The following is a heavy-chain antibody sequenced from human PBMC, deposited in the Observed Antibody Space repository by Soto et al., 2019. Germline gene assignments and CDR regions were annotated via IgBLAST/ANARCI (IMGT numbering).Heavy chain of an antibody. J-gene: IGHJ4*02. D-gene: IGHD3-3*01. Sequence: QVQLVESGGGVVQPGRSLRLSCAASGFTLSSYSMHWVRQAPGKGLDWVAAMSYDGSSKYFADSVKGRFTISRDNSKNTLALQMNSLGADDSAVYYCARGRSVSNHDDFEYWGKGTRVPVSS. V-gene: IGHV3-30-3*01. CDR1: GFTLSSYS. CDR2: MSYDGSSK. CDR3: ARGRSVSNHDDFEY.